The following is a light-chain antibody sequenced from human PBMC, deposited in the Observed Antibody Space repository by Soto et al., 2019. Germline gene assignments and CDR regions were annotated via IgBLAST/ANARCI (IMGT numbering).Light chain of an antibody. CDR2: DAS. CDR3: QHRANWLGT. V-gene: IGKV3-11*01. J-gene: IGKJ3*01. CDR1: QSVSSF. Sequence: EIVLTQSPATLSSSPGERATLSCRASQSVSSFLAWYQQKSGQTPRLLIYDASNRVTGIPARFSGSGSGTDFTLTISSLEPEDFAVYYCQHRANWLGTFGPGTKVDMK.